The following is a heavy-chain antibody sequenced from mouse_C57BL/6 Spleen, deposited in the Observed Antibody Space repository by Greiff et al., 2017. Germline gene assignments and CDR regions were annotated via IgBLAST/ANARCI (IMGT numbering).Heavy chain of an antibody. CDR2: INPSNGGT. V-gene: IGHV1-53*01. Sequence: VQLQQPGTELVKPGASVKLSCKASGYTFTSYWMHWVKQRPGQGLEWIGNINPSNGGTNYNEKFKSKATLTVDKSSGTAYMQLSRLTSEDSAVYYCARSRNYGSSYWDFDYWGQGTTLTVSS. CDR1: GYTFTSYW. CDR3: ARSRNYGSSYWDFDY. J-gene: IGHJ2*01. D-gene: IGHD1-1*01.